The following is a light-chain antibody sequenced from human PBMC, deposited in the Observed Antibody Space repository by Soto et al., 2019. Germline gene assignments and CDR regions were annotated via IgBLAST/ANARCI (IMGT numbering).Light chain of an antibody. CDR1: QGLSSW. J-gene: IGKJ4*01. Sequence: DIQMTQSPSSVSASVGDRVTITCRASQGLSSWLAWYQQKPGNAPKLLIYAASTLQSGVPSRFSGSGSGTDFTLTISSLQPEDVATYYCQQTYGFPLTFGGGTKVEIK. CDR3: QQTYGFPLT. CDR2: AAS. V-gene: IGKV1-12*01.